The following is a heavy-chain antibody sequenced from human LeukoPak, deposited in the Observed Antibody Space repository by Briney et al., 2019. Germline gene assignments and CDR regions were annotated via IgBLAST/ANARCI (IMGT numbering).Heavy chain of an antibody. CDR2: IWYDGSNK. J-gene: IGHJ4*02. D-gene: IGHD3-10*01. V-gene: IGHV3-33*01. CDR1: GFTFSSYG. Sequence: QPGRSLRLSCAASGFTFSSYGMHWVRQAPGKGLEWVAVIWYDGSNKYYADSVKGRFTISRDNSKNTLYLQMNSLRAEDTAVYYCARESGSGSYYASWGQGTLVTVSS. CDR3: ARESGSGSYYAS.